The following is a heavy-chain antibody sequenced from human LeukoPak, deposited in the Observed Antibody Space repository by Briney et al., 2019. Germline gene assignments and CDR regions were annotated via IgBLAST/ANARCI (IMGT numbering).Heavy chain of an antibody. D-gene: IGHD2-21*01. CDR1: GFTFSSYE. CDR3: ARAGVGLLGYYFDY. V-gene: IGHV3-48*03. Sequence: QPGGSLRLSCAASGFTFSSYEMNWVRQAPGKGLEWVSYISSSGSTIYYADSVKGRFTISRDNAKNSLYLQMNSLRAEGTAVYYCARAGVGLLGYYFDYWGQGTLVTVSS. CDR2: ISSSGSTI. J-gene: IGHJ4*02.